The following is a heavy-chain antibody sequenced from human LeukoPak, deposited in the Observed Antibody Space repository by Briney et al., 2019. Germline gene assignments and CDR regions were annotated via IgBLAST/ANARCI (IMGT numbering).Heavy chain of an antibody. CDR2: ISSDGSKN. Sequence: GGSLRLSCAASGFTFSNYGMHWVRQTLGEGLEGVALISSDGSKNIYADSVKGRFTISRDNSKNTVYLQMNSLRAEDTAVYYCVKGLVQTTMSYSVDYWGQGALVTVSS. V-gene: IGHV3-30*18. CDR1: GFTFSNYG. J-gene: IGHJ4*02. D-gene: IGHD1-1*01. CDR3: VKGLVQTTMSYSVDY.